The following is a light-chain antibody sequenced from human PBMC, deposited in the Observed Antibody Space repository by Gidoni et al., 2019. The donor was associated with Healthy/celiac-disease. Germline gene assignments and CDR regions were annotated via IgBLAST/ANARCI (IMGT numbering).Light chain of an antibody. CDR3: QQYYSLPLT. V-gene: IGKV4-1*01. Sequence: DTVMTQSPDSLAVSLGERATINCKSSQSILHRSYNRNNLTWYQQKPGQPPKLLIYWASTRESGAPDRFSGSGSGTDFTLTISSLQAEDVAVYYCQQYYSLPLTFGQGTKVEIK. J-gene: IGKJ1*01. CDR2: WAS. CDR1: QSILHRSYNRNN.